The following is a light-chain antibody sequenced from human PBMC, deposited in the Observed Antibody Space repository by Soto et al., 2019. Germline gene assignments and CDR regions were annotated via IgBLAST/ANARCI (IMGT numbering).Light chain of an antibody. CDR1: QGIGND. CDR2: AAS. J-gene: IGKJ1*01. CDR3: LQNHTYPWT. Sequence: IQMTQSPSSLSASVGDTVTITGRGSQGIGNDLGLYQKNPGNAPRRLISAASTLQPGVPSGFRGSGSGTEFSLTISSLRTEDFATYYCLQNHTYPWTFGQGTKVDIK. V-gene: IGKV1-17*01.